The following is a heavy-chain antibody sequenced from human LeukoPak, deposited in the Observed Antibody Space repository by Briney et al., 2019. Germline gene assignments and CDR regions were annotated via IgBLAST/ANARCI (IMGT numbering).Heavy chain of an antibody. Sequence: SEILSLTCTVSGGSISSSHYYWGWIRQPPGKGLEWIGSIYTSGNINYNPSLKSRVTMSVDTSKNQFSLKLSSVTAADTAVYYCARGTPYSSGWYPPVRFDYWGQGTLVTVSS. CDR2: IYTSGNI. CDR3: ARGTPYSSGWYPPVRFDY. J-gene: IGHJ4*02. CDR1: GGSISSSHYY. V-gene: IGHV4-39*07. D-gene: IGHD6-19*01.